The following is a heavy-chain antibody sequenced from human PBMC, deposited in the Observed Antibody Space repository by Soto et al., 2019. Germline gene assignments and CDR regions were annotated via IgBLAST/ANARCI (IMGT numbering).Heavy chain of an antibody. CDR3: AKDLSWNPAEYNWFDP. V-gene: IGHV3-23*01. CDR2: ISNSGDTT. Sequence: QPGGSLRLSCAASGFTFSTYDMSWVRQAPGKGLECVSVISNSGDTTYYADSVKGRFTISRDNSKNTVYLQMNGLRAEDTAVYYCAKDLSWNPAEYNWFDPWGQGTLVTVSS. J-gene: IGHJ5*02. D-gene: IGHD1-1*01. CDR1: GFTFSTYD.